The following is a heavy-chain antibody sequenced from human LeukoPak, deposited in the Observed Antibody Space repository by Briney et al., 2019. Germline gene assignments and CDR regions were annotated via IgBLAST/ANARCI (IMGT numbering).Heavy chain of an antibody. V-gene: IGHV3-30-3*01. D-gene: IGHD6-13*01. CDR1: GFIFSNYA. J-gene: IGHJ5*02. CDR3: ARDLDSSSWYILWFDP. CDR2: ISYDGSNK. Sequence: PGGSLRLSCAASGFIFSNYAMHWVRQAPGKGLEWVAVISYDGSNKYYADSVKGRFTISRDNSKNTLLLQMNSLRAEDTAVYYCARDLDSSSWYILWFDPWGQGTPVTVSS.